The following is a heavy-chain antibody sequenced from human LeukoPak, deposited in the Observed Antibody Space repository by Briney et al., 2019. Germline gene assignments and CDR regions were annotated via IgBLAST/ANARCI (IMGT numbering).Heavy chain of an antibody. J-gene: IGHJ4*02. Sequence: SETLSLTCSVSGGSITTSSYYWAWIRQPPEKGLEWIGSVYYTGGTNYSPSLKSRVTISVDTSKNQFSLKLSSVTAADTAVYYCARERRGGVATITTGGDCWGQGTLVTVSS. CDR3: ARERRGGVATITTGGDC. V-gene: IGHV4-39*07. CDR1: GGSITTSSYY. D-gene: IGHD5-12*01. CDR2: VYYTGGT.